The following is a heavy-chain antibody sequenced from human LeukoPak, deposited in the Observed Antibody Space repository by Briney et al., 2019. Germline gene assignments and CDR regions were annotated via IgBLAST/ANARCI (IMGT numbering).Heavy chain of an antibody. V-gene: IGHV1-3*03. D-gene: IGHD4-17*01. J-gene: IGHJ4*02. CDR3: ARDADSTVDY. Sequence: ASVKVSCKASGYTFTSYAMHWVRQAPGQRLEWMGWINAGNGNTKYSQEFQGRVTITRDTSASTAYMELSSLRSEDTAVYYCARDADSTVDYWGQGTLVTVSS. CDR2: INAGNGNT. CDR1: GYTFTSYA.